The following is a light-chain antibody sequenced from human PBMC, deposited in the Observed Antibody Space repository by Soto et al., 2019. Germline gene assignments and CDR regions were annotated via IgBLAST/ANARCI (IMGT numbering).Light chain of an antibody. CDR1: QSISGS. CDR2: GAS. CDR3: QQSKDWPTT. V-gene: IGKV3-15*01. J-gene: IGKJ1*01. Sequence: EIGRTQSPATLSVSPGERATLSCRASQSISGSVGWYQQKPGQPPRLLIYGASTRATGIPARCSGGGSATEVPLTISSLQSEDFAVYLCQQSKDWPTTFGPGPKVAMK.